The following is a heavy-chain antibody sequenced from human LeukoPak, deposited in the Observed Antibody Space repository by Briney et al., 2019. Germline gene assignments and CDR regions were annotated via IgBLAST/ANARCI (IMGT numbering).Heavy chain of an antibody. CDR3: ASFRGWHWYFDL. CDR1: GLTFSSYA. Sequence: PGGSLRLSCAASGLTFSSYAMSWVRQAPGKGLGWVANIKQDGSEKYYVDSVKGRFTISRDNAKNSLYLQMNSLRAEDTAVYYCASFRGWHWYFDLWGRGTLVTVSS. D-gene: IGHD6-19*01. CDR2: IKQDGSEK. V-gene: IGHV3-7*01. J-gene: IGHJ2*01.